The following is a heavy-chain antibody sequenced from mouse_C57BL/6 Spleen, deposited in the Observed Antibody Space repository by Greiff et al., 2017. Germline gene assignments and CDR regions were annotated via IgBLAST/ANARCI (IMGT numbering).Heavy chain of an antibody. CDR3: AGIYTTVPNYWYFDV. Sequence: EVQLQQSGPELVKPGASVKISCKASGYTFTDYYMNWVKQSHGKSLEWIGDINPNNGGTSYNQKFKGKATLTVDKYSSTAYMELRRLTSEDSAVYYCAGIYTTVPNYWYFDVWGTGTTVTVSS. CDR1: GYTFTDYY. D-gene: IGHD1-1*01. J-gene: IGHJ1*03. CDR2: INPNNGGT. V-gene: IGHV1-26*01.